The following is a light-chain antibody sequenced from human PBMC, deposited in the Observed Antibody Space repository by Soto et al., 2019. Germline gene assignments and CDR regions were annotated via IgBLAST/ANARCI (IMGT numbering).Light chain of an antibody. CDR1: QSVSSN. CDR2: DAS. Sequence: EIVWTQSPATLSLSPGDRATLSCRASQSVSSNLAWYQQKPGQAPRLLISDASKRATGIPDRFSGSVSGTDFTLTIGSGEPEEFAVCYCQQRSRWPGYTLGQGTKLEIK. CDR3: QQRSRWPGYT. J-gene: IGKJ2*01. V-gene: IGKV3-11*01.